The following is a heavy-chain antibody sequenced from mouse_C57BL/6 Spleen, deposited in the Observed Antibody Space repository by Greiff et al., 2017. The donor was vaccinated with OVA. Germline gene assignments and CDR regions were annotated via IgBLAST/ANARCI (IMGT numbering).Heavy chain of an antibody. CDR2: SRNKANDYTT. V-gene: IGHV7-1*01. CDR3: ARDAELGLDY. CDR1: GFTFSDFY. J-gene: IGHJ2*01. D-gene: IGHD4-1*01. Sequence: EVQRVESGGGLVQSGRSLRLSCATSGFTFSDFYMEWVRQAPGKGLEWIAASRNKANDYTTEYSASVKGRFIVSRDTSQSILYLQMNALRAEDTAIYYCARDAELGLDYWGQGTTLTVSS.